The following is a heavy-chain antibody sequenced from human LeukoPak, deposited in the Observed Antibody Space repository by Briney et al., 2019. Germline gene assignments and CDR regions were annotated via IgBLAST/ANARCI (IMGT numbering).Heavy chain of an antibody. CDR1: GYTFTSYY. CDR3: ARDEYYYDSSGYYPLLEY. D-gene: IGHD3-22*01. J-gene: IGHJ4*02. Sequence: ASVKVSCKASGYTFTSYYMHWVRQAPGQGLEWMGIINPSGGSTSNAQKFQGRVTMTRDTSTSTVYMELSSLRSEDTAVYYCARDEYYYDSSGYYPLLEYWGQGTLVTVSS. V-gene: IGHV1-46*01. CDR2: INPSGGST.